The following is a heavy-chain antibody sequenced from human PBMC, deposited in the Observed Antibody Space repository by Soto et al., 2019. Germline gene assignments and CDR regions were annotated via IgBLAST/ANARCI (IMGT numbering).Heavy chain of an antibody. Sequence: QVQLVESGGGLVKPGGSLRLSCAASGFIFSDYYMSWIRQAPGKGLEWLSYISSSTGTIYDADSVKGRFTISRDDAKNSLYLQMHNLRAEDTAVYYCASSIVGATRFDYWGQGTLVTVSS. J-gene: IGHJ4*02. CDR1: GFIFSDYY. CDR2: ISSSTGTI. V-gene: IGHV3-11*01. CDR3: ASSIVGATRFDY. D-gene: IGHD1-26*01.